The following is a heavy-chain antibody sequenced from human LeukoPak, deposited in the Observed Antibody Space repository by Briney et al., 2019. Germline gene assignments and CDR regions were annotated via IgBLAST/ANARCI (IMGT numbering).Heavy chain of an antibody. CDR1: GFTVSSNY. V-gene: IGHV3-53*01. CDR2: IYSGGST. J-gene: IGHJ6*02. CDR3: ARDPGLSTYYYYYGMDV. Sequence: PGRSLRLSCAASGFTVSSNYMSWVRQAPGKGLEWVSVIYSGGSTYYADSVKGRFTISRDNSKNTLYLQMNSLRADDTAVYYCARDPGLSTYYYYYGMDVWGQGTTVTVSS.